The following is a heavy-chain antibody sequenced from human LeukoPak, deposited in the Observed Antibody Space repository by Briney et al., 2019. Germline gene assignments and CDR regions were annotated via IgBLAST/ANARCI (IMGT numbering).Heavy chain of an antibody. J-gene: IGHJ3*02. CDR3: AKVSLGYSSSWYGGDAFDI. CDR2: ISWNSGSI. CDR1: GFTFDDYA. D-gene: IGHD6-13*01. Sequence: GRSLRLSCAASGFTFDDYAMHWVRQAPGKGLEWVSGISWNSGSIGYADSVKGRFTISRDNAKNSLYLQMNSLRAEDTALYYCAKVSLGYSSSWYGGDAFDIWGQGTMVTVSS. V-gene: IGHV3-9*01.